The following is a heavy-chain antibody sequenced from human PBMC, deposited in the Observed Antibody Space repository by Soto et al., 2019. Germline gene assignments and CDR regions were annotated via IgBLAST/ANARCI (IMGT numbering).Heavy chain of an antibody. J-gene: IGHJ5*02. CDR1: GGSFSGYY. CDR2: INHSGST. D-gene: IGHD6-13*01. CDR3: ARATAAAGTRRVSRPRNWFDP. Sequence: TLSLTCAVYGGSFSGYYWSWIRQPPGKGLEWIGEINHSGSTNYNPSLKSRVTISVDTSKNQFSLKLSSVTAADTAVYYCARATAAAGTRRVSRPRNWFDPWGQGTLVTVSS. V-gene: IGHV4-34*01.